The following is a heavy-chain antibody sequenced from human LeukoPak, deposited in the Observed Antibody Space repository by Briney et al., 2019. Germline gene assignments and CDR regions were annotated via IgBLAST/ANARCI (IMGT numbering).Heavy chain of an antibody. V-gene: IGHV4-34*01. CDR3: ARGQTGIAARPRWNWFDP. D-gene: IGHD6-6*01. CDR1: GGSFSGYY. Sequence: SETLSLTCAVYGGSFSGYYCSWIRQPPGKGLEWIGEINHSGSTNYNPSLKSRVTISVDTSKNQFSLKLSSVTAADTAVYYCARGQTGIAARPRWNWFDPWGQGTLVTVSS. CDR2: INHSGST. J-gene: IGHJ5*02.